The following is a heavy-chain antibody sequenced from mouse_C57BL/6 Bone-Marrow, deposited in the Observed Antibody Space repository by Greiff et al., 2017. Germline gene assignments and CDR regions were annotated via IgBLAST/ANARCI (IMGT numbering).Heavy chain of an antibody. Sequence: EVKLVESGAELVRPGASVKLSCTASGFNFKDYFMHWVKQRPEQGLEWIGRLDPEDDYPEYAPKFQGKATMTAATSSNTAYLQLSSLTSEDTSVYYCTTGYDSYAMDYWGQGTSVTVSS. J-gene: IGHJ4*01. CDR3: TTGYDSYAMDY. CDR2: LDPEDDYP. CDR1: GFNFKDYF. V-gene: IGHV14-1*01.